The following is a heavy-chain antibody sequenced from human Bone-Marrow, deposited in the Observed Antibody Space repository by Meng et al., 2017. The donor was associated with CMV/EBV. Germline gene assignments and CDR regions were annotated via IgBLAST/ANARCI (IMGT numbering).Heavy chain of an antibody. CDR1: GCTFSSYA. D-gene: IGHD2-2*01. V-gene: IGHV1-18*01. CDR3: ARWVALGYCRSTNCQPV. CDR2: ISAYNGNT. Sequence: ASVKVSCKASGCTFSSYAISWVRQAPGQGLEWMGWISAYNGNTNYAKKLQGRVTMTTDTSTSTAYMELRSLRSDDTAVYYCARWVALGYCRSTNCQPVWGQGTMVTVSS. J-gene: IGHJ3*01.